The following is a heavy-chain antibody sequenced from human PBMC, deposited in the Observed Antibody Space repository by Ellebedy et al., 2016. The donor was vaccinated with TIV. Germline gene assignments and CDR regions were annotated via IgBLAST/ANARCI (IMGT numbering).Heavy chain of an antibody. CDR2: ISFDGSKT. J-gene: IGHJ4*02. CDR1: GFTFSNYG. D-gene: IGHD2/OR15-2a*01. V-gene: IGHV3-30*18. Sequence: PGGSLRLSCAASGFTFSNYGMHWVRQAPGKGLEWVAVISFDGSKTYHGDSVKGRFIISRDNSKNTLYLQMESLRADDTAVYYCAKDLHALVVIDHWGQGALVTVSS. CDR3: AKDLHALVVIDH.